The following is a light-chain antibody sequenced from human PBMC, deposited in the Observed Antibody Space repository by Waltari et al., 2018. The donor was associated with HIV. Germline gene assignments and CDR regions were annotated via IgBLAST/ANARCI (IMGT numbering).Light chain of an antibody. V-gene: IGLV2-14*03. J-gene: IGLJ1*01. CDR1: SSDVGGYNY. Sequence: QSALTQPASVSGSPGQSITISCTGTSSDVGGYNYVSWYQPHPGKAPKLMIYDVSNRPSGISNRFSASKSGSTASLTISGLQAEDEADYYCSSYTSTNTLPYVFGTGTKVTVL. CDR3: SSYTSTNTLPYV. CDR2: DVS.